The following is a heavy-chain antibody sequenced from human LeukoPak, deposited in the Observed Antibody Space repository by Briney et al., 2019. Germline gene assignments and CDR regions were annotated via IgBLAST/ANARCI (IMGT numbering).Heavy chain of an antibody. D-gene: IGHD3-10*01. Sequence: SETLSLTCTVSGGSISSSSYYWGWIRQPPGKGLEWIGSIYYSGSTYYNPSLKSRVTISVDTSKNQFSLKLSSVTAADTAVYYCARARITMVRGVIGPVDYWGQGTLVTVSS. V-gene: IGHV4-39*07. J-gene: IGHJ4*02. CDR3: ARARITMVRGVIGPVDY. CDR2: IYYSGST. CDR1: GGSISSSSYY.